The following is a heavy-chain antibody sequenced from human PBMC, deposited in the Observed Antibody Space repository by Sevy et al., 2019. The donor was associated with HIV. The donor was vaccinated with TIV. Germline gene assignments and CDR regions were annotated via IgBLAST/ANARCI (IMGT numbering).Heavy chain of an antibody. CDR1: GFTFNTAW. CDR3: TTDGGGSLGELSN. J-gene: IGHJ4*01. Sequence: GGSLRLSCAASGFTFNTAWMHWVRQAPGKGLEWVGLLRSKINGETGSYAASVKDSFSFSRDDSKNTFYLQMNSLKNEDTGVCFCTTDGGGSLGELSNWGQGTLVTVSS. CDR2: LRSKINGETG. V-gene: IGHV3-15*01. D-gene: IGHD3-16*02.